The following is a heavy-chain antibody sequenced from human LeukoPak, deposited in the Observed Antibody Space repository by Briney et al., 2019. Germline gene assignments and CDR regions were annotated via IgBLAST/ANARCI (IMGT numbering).Heavy chain of an antibody. CDR3: AREGSSTASYYYYMDV. CDR1: GGSISSGSYY. CDR2: IYTSGST. Sequence: SKTLSLTCTVSGGSISSGSYYWSWIRQPAGKGLEWIGRIYTSGSTNYNPSLKSRVTISVDTSKNQFSLKLSSVTAADTAVYYCAREGSSTASYYYYMDVWGKGTTVTISS. V-gene: IGHV4-61*02. J-gene: IGHJ6*03. D-gene: IGHD2-2*01.